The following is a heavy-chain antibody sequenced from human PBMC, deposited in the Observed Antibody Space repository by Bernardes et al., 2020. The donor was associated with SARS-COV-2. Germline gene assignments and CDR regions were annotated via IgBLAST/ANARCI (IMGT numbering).Heavy chain of an antibody. CDR3: AKDLGGTYNA. Sequence: GGSLRLSCAVPGFTLHNHEKTWVRQAPGKGLEWVAGFRIRNADIEYAESVKGRFTISRDDSRNTLYLQMNSLRVEDTGMYYCAKDLGGTYNAWGQGSLVTVSS. CDR2: FRIRNADI. V-gene: IGHV3-23*01. J-gene: IGHJ5*02. D-gene: IGHD1-26*01. CDR1: GFTLHNHE.